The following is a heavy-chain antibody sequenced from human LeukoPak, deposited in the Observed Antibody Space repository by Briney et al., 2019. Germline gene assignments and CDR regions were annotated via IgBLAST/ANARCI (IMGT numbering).Heavy chain of an antibody. V-gene: IGHV4-59*11. CDR2: IYYSGST. Sequence: SETLSLTCTVSGGSISSHYWSWIRQPPGKGLEWIGYIYYSGSTNYNPSLKSRVTISVDTSKNQFSLKLSSVTAADTAVYYCARDSDYGGNPIDYWGQGTLVTVSS. CDR1: GGSISSHY. J-gene: IGHJ4*02. D-gene: IGHD4-23*01. CDR3: ARDSDYGGNPIDY.